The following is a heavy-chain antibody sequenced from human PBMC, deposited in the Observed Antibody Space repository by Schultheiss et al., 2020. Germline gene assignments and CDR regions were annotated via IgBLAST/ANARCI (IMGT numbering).Heavy chain of an antibody. Sequence: GGSLRLSCAASGFTFRNYWMHWVRQAPGKGLVWVSRMNSDGSSTTYADSVKGRFTISRDNAKNTLYLQMNSLRVEDTAVYYCAREVEFTGIWTADYWGQGTLVTVS. D-gene: IGHD3/OR15-3a*01. CDR3: AREVEFTGIWTADY. V-gene: IGHV3-74*01. J-gene: IGHJ4*02. CDR2: MNSDGSST. CDR1: GFTFRNYW.